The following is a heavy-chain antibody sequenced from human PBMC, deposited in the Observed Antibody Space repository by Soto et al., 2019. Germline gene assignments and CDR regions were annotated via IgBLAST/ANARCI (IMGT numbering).Heavy chain of an antibody. V-gene: IGHV4-31*01. D-gene: IGHD3-10*01. CDR1: GGSISSGGYY. J-gene: IGHJ4*02. Sequence: QVQLQESGPGLVKPSQTLSLTCTVSGGSISSGGYYWSWIRQHPGKGLEWIGHIYYTGNTYYNPSLQSQVTISVDTSRNKFSLKVKSVTAADTAVYYCAIVQGSGVPLDCWGQGALVTVSS. CDR2: IYYTGNT. CDR3: AIVQGSGVPLDC.